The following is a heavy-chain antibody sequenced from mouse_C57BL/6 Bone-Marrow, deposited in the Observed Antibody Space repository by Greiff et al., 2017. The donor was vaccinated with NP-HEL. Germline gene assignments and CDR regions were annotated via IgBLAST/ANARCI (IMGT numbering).Heavy chain of an antibody. CDR1: GFTFSDYY. CDR3: ARQIRLNWYFDV. D-gene: IGHD1-3*01. CDR2: ISNGGGST. J-gene: IGHJ1*03. V-gene: IGHV5-12*01. Sequence: EVMLVESGGGLVQPGGSLKLSCAASGFTFSDYYMYWVRQTPEKRLEWVAYISNGGGSTYYPDTVKGRFTISRDNAKNTLYLQMSRLKSEDTAMYYCARQIRLNWYFDVWGTGTTVTVSS.